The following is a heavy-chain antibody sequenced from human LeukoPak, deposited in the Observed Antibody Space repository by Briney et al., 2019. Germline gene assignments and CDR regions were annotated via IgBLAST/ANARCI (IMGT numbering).Heavy chain of an antibody. CDR3: AKAPAAIDY. Sequence: GRSLRLSCAAPGFSFSSYAMSWARQAPGKGLEWVSAISGSGGSTYYADSVKGRLTISRDDSKNTLYLQMNSLRAEDTAVYYCAKAPAAIDYWGQGTLVTVSS. V-gene: IGHV3-23*01. J-gene: IGHJ4*02. CDR2: ISGSGGST. CDR1: GFSFSSYA. D-gene: IGHD2-2*01.